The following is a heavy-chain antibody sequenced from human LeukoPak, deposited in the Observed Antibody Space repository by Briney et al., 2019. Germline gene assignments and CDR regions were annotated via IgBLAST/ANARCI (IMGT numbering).Heavy chain of an antibody. CDR1: GYTFTAYY. V-gene: IGHV1-2*02. CDR2: LNPNNGDT. CDR3: ARSRYSSSSFTH. Sequence: ASVKVSCKASGYTFTAYYMHWVRQAPGRGLDWMGWLNPNNGDTNYAQKFQGRVTMTRDISITTAYMELSRLRSDDTAVYYCARSRYSSSSFTHWGQGALVTVSS. J-gene: IGHJ4*02. D-gene: IGHD6-6*01.